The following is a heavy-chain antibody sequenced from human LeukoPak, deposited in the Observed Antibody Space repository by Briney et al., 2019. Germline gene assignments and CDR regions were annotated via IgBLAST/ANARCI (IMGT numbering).Heavy chain of an antibody. V-gene: IGHV4-39*01. Sequence: PSETLSLTCIVSGGSISSSSYYWGWIRQPPGKGLEWIGSIYYSGSTYYNPSLKSRVTISVDTSKNQFSLKLSSVTAADTAVYHCATNVDTAFDSWGQGTLVTVSS. CDR2: IYYSGST. CDR1: GGSISSSSYY. D-gene: IGHD5-18*01. CDR3: ATNVDTAFDS. J-gene: IGHJ4*02.